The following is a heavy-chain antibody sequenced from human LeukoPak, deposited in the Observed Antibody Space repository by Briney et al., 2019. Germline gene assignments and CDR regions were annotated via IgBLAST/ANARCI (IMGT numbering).Heavy chain of an antibody. Sequence: PSETLSLTCTVSGGSISDNYWTWIRQPPGKGLEWIGYIYYSGSTNYNPSLKSRVTISLVTSKNHFSLELSSLTAADTAVYYCARLLDCDSSGYPDTFDIWGQGTMVTVSS. J-gene: IGHJ3*02. CDR1: GGSISDNY. D-gene: IGHD3-22*01. V-gene: IGHV4-59*01. CDR2: IYYSGST. CDR3: ARLLDCDSSGYPDTFDI.